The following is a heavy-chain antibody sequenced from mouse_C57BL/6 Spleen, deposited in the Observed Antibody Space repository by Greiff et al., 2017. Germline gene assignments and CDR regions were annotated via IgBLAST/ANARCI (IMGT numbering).Heavy chain of an antibody. D-gene: IGHD2-5*01. CDR2: IYPGDGDT. CDR1: GYAFSGYW. V-gene: IGHV1-80*01. CDR3: AKMSSNYGDYYAMDY. Sequence: QVQLQQSGAELVKPGASVKISCKASGYAFSGYWMNWVKQRPGKGLEWIGQIYPGDGDTNYNEKFKGKATLTADKSSSTAYMQLSSLTSEDSAVYFCAKMSSNYGDYYAMDYWGQGTSVTVSS. J-gene: IGHJ4*01.